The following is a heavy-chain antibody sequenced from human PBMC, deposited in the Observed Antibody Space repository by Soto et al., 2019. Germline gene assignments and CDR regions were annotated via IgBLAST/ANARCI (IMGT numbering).Heavy chain of an antibody. J-gene: IGHJ6*02. CDR1: GYTFTSYY. CDR3: ASLGLGPAAMASYYYYGMDV. D-gene: IGHD2-2*01. CDR2: INPSGGST. Sequence: ASVKVSCKASGYTFTSYYMHWVRQAPGQGLEWMGIINPSGGSTSYAQKFQGRVTMTRDTSTSTVYMELSSLRSEDTAVYYCASLGLGPAAMASYYYYGMDVWGQGTTVPVSS. V-gene: IGHV1-46*01.